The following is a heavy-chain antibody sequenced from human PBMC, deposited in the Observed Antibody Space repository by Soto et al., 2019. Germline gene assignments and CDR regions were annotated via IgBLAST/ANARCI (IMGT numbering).Heavy chain of an antibody. V-gene: IGHV3-74*01. CDR3: ARDQSVSGPTTFHY. D-gene: IGHD6-19*01. J-gene: IGHJ4*02. CDR1: GFTFTKSW. CDR2: VNTDGSDT. Sequence: EVQLIESGGGLVQPGGSLRLSCAASGFTFTKSWMHWVRQTPGKGLEWVSRVNTDGSDTIYADSVKGRFTISRDNAKNTLYLQMNSLTAEDTAMYYCARDQSVSGPTTFHYWGQGDLVTVSS.